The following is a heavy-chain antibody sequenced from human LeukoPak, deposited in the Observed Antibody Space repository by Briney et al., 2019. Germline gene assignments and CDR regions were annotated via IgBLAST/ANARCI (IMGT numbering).Heavy chain of an antibody. J-gene: IGHJ4*02. D-gene: IGHD4-17*01. V-gene: IGHV3-21*01. CDR3: AKGYGDYLDY. Sequence: GSLRLSCAASGFTFSSYSMNWVRQAPGKGLEWVSSISSSSSYIYYADSVKGRFTISRDNSKNTLYLQMNSLRAEDTAVYYCAKGYGDYLDYWGQGTLVTVSS. CDR1: GFTFSSYS. CDR2: ISSSSSYI.